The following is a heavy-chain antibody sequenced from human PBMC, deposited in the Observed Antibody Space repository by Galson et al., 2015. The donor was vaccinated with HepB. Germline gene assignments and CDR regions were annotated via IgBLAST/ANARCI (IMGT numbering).Heavy chain of an antibody. V-gene: IGHV3-66*01. CDR1: GFTVSSNY. J-gene: IGHJ4*02. Sequence: SLRLSCAASGFTVSSNYMSWVRQAPGKGLEWVSVIYSGGSTYYADSVKGRFTISRDNSKNTLYLQMNSLRAEDTAVYYCARDGGYGDYGNFDYWGPGTLVTVSS. CDR2: IYSGGST. CDR3: ARDGGYGDYGNFDY. D-gene: IGHD4-17*01.